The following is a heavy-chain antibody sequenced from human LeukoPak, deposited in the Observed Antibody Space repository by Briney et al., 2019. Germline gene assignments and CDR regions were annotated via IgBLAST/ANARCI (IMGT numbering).Heavy chain of an antibody. CDR1: GGSISSYY. V-gene: IGHV4-59*01. Sequence: SETLSLTCTVSGGSISSYYWSWIRQPPGKGLEWIGYIYYSGSTNYNPSLKSRVTISVDTSKNQFSLKLSSVTAAGTAVYYCARGDFWSGYYTGLYWGQRTLVTVSS. CDR3: ARGDFWSGYYTGLY. J-gene: IGHJ4*02. CDR2: IYYSGST. D-gene: IGHD3-3*01.